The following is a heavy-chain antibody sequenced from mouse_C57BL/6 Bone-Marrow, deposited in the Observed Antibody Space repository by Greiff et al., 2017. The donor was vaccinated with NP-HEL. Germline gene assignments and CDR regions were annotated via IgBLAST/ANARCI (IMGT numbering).Heavy chain of an antibody. CDR3: ANTGSNSPWFAY. CDR1: GFSLTSYG. Sequence: QVQLKESGPGLVQPSQSLSITCTVSGFSLTSYGVHWVRQPPGKGLEWLGVIWSGGSTDYNAAFISRLSISKDNSKSQVFFNMNSLQADDTAIYYCANTGSNSPWFAYWGQGTLVTVSA. CDR2: IWSGGST. J-gene: IGHJ3*01. D-gene: IGHD2-5*01. V-gene: IGHV2-4*01.